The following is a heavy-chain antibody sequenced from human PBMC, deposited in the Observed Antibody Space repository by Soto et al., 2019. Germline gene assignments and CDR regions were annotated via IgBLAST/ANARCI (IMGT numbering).Heavy chain of an antibody. D-gene: IGHD6-19*01. CDR2: IWYDGTNK. CDR1: GFTFISYG. Sequence: WGSLRLSCAASGFTFISYGIHFFRQAPGKGLEWVAVIWYDGTNKYYADSVKGRFTISRDNSKNTLYLQMNSLRAEDTAVYYCARDGGSGWSLNFDYWGQGTLVTVSS. V-gene: IGHV3-33*01. CDR3: ARDGGSGWSLNFDY. J-gene: IGHJ4*02.